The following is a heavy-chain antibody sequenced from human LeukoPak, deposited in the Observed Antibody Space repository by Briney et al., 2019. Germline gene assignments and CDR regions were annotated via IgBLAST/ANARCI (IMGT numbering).Heavy chain of an antibody. Sequence: GASVKVSCKASGYTFTGYYMHWVRQAPGQGLEWMGWINPSIGSTIYAEKFQGRVTMTRHTSIKTAFMELRRLTSDDTAVYYCARSPDYSRFDSWGQGTLVTVSS. CDR2: INPSIGST. D-gene: IGHD4-11*01. J-gene: IGHJ4*02. CDR3: ARSPDYSRFDS. CDR1: GYTFTGYY. V-gene: IGHV1-2*02.